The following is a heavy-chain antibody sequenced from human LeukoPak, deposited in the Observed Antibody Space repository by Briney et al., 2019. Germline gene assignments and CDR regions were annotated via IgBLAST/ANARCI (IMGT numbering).Heavy chain of an antibody. Sequence: ASVKVSCKASGYTFTGYYMHWVRQAPGQGLEWMGWINPNSGGTNYAQKFQGRVTMTRDTSISTAYMELSRLRSEDTAVYYCARDELIVGDTFDYWGQGTLVTVSS. V-gene: IGHV1-2*02. D-gene: IGHD1-26*01. CDR1: GYTFTGYY. J-gene: IGHJ4*02. CDR3: ARDELIVGDTFDY. CDR2: INPNSGGT.